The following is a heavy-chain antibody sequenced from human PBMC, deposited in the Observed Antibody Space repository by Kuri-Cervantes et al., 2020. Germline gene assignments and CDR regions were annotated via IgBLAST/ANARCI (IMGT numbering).Heavy chain of an antibody. D-gene: IGHD1-14*01. V-gene: IGHV1-24*01. J-gene: IGHJ6*01. CDR2: FDPEDGET. CDR1: GYTLTELS. Sequence: ASVKVSCKVSGYTLTELSMHWVRQAPGKGLEWMGGFDPEDGETIYAQKFQGRVTITADKSTSTAYMELSSLRSEDTAVYYCQTKTYYYYGMDVWGQGTTVTVYS. CDR3: QTKTYYYYGMDV.